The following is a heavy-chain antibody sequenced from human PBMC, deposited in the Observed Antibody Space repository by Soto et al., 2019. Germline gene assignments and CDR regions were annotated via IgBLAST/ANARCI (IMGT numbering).Heavy chain of an antibody. D-gene: IGHD3-3*01. V-gene: IGHV3-74*01. Sequence: GGSLRLSCAASGFTFSSYWMHWVRQAPGKGLVWVSRINSDGSSTSYADSVKGQFTISRDNAKNTLYLQMNSLRAEDTAVYYCARGYYDAIGYYFDYWGQGTLVTVSS. CDR2: INSDGSST. J-gene: IGHJ4*02. CDR3: ARGYYDAIGYYFDY. CDR1: GFTFSSYW.